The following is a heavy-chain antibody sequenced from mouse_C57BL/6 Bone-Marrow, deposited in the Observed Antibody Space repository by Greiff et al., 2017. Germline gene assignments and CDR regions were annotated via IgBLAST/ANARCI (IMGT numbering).Heavy chain of an antibody. Sequence: QVQLKESGAELVKPGASVKMSCKASGYTFTSYWITWVKQRPGQGLEWIGGIYPGSGSTNYNEKFKGRATLTVDTSSSTAYMQLSSLTFEDSAVYYCARRPNYYAMDYWGQGTSVTVSS. CDR1: GYTFTSYW. CDR3: ARRPNYYAMDY. CDR2: IYPGSGST. J-gene: IGHJ4*01. V-gene: IGHV1-55*01.